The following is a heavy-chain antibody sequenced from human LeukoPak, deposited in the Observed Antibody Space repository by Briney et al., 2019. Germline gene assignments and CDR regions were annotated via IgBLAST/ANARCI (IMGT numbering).Heavy chain of an antibody. Sequence: TGGSLRLSCAASGFTFSSYGMHWVRQAPGKGLEWVAVISYDGSNKYYADSVKGRFTISRDNSKNTLYLQMNSLRAEDTAVYYCARDPYVLWFGELYFDYWGQGTLVTVSS. D-gene: IGHD3-10*01. CDR2: ISYDGSNK. V-gene: IGHV3-30*03. CDR1: GFTFSSYG. CDR3: ARDPYVLWFGELYFDY. J-gene: IGHJ4*02.